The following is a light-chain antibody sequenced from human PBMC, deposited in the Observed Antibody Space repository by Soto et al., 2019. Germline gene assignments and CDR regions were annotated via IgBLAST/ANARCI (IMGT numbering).Light chain of an antibody. J-gene: IGKJ3*01. CDR3: QQYHSSPPGFT. CDR1: QSVSSTC. Sequence: IVLTQSPGTLSLFPGDRATLSCRASQSVSSTCFAWYRQKPGQPPSLLIYGASNRATGVPDRFSGSGSGPDFTLTISRLEPEDFAVYYCQQYHSSPPGFTFGPGTTVEIK. CDR2: GAS. V-gene: IGKV3-20*01.